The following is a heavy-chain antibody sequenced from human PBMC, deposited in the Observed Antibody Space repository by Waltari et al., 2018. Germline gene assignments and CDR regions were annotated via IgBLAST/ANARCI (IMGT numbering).Heavy chain of an antibody. D-gene: IGHD3-22*01. CDR1: GGSIRSVAYY. CDR2: IFYSGAT. J-gene: IGHJ2*01. CDR3: ARQDYYYVKGYFDL. V-gene: IGHV4-39*01. Sequence: QLQLQESGPGLVKPSETVSLTCTVSGGSIRSVAYYWGWVRQPPGKGLEFIASIFYSGATYYNPSLESRVTISVDTSKNQLSLELTSVTDADTAVYYCARQDYYYVKGYFDLWGRGTLVTVSS.